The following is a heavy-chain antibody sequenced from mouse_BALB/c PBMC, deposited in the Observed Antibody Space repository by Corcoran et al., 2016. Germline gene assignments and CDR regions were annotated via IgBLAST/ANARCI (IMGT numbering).Heavy chain of an antibody. CDR1: GFNIKDYY. CDR2: IDPENGNT. J-gene: IGHJ3*01. Sequence: EVKLQQSGAELVRPGALVKLSCKASGFNIKDYYMDWVKQRTEQGLEWIGWIDPENGNTIYDPKFQGKASITADTSSNTAYLQLSSLTSEDTAFYYCARYDYAFAYWGQGTLVTVSA. V-gene: IGHV14-1*02. CDR3: ARYDYAFAY. D-gene: IGHD2-4*01.